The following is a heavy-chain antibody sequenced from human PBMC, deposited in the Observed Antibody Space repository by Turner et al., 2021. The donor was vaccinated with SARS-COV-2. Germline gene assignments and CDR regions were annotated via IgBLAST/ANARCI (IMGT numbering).Heavy chain of an antibody. V-gene: IGHV3-53*01. CDR3: ARGHVPAASNFYYYYYYGMDV. D-gene: IGHD2-2*01. J-gene: IGHJ6*02. CDR2: IYSGGST. Sequence: EVQLVESGGGLIQPGGSLRLSCADSGVTVSSNYMSWVRQAPWKGLEWVSVIYSGGSTYYADSVKGRFTISRDNSKNTLYLQMNSLRAEDTAVYYCARGHVPAASNFYYYYYYGMDVWGQGTTVTVSS. CDR1: GVTVSSNY.